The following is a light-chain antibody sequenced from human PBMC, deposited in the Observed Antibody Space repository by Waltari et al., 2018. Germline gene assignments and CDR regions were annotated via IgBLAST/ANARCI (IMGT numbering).Light chain of an antibody. CDR3: SSYTSSSTLL. CDR2: DVS. V-gene: IGLV2-14*03. CDR1: RNDVCYNNY. Sequence: QSALTQPASVSGSPGQSITITCTGTRNDVCYNNYVCWYQQHPGKAPKLMIYDVSKRPSGIADRFSGSRSGNTASLTISGLQADDEADYYCSSYTSSSTLLFGGGTKVTVL. J-gene: IGLJ2*01.